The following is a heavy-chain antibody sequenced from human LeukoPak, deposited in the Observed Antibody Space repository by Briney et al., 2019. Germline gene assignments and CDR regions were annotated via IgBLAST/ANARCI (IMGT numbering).Heavy chain of an antibody. CDR2: ISYDENHK. D-gene: IGHD2-15*01. J-gene: IGHJ4*02. CDR1: GFTFSSYE. V-gene: IGHV3-30*04. CDR3: ARDLYCSGDSCYSGLKY. Sequence: GGSLRLSCAASGFTFSSYEMNWVRQAPGKGLEWVAVISYDENHKYYADSVKGRFTISRDNSKNTLYLQMNSLRAEDTAVYYCARDLYCSGDSCYSGLKYWGQGTLVTVSS.